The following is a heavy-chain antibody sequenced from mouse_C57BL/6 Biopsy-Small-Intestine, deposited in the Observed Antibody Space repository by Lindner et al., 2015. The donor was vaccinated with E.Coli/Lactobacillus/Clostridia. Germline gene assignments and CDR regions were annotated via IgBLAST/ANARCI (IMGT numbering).Heavy chain of an antibody. CDR1: GFTFSDYG. J-gene: IGHJ1*03. CDR2: VSGGSSTT. Sequence: VQLQESGGGLVKPGGSLKLSCAASGFTFSDYGMHWVRQAPEKGLEWVAYVSGGSSTTYYADTVKGRFTISRDNAKNTLFLQMTSLRSEDTAMYYCVRWKYGNRYWYFDVWGTGTTVTVSS. V-gene: IGHV5-17*01. CDR3: VRWKYGNRYWYFDV. D-gene: IGHD2-10*02.